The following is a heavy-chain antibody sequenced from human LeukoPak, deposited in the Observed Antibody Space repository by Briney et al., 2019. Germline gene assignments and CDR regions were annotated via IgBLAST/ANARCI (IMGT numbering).Heavy chain of an antibody. D-gene: IGHD3-3*01. CDR2: INHSGST. J-gene: IGHJ4*02. Sequence: PSETLSLTCAVYGGSFSGYYWSWIRQPPGKGLEWIEGINHSGSTNYNPSLKSRVTISVDTSKNQFSLKLSSVTAADTAVYYCASLIWSGYYRPDYFDYWGQGTLVTVSS. V-gene: IGHV4-34*01. CDR1: GGSFSGYY. CDR3: ASLIWSGYYRPDYFDY.